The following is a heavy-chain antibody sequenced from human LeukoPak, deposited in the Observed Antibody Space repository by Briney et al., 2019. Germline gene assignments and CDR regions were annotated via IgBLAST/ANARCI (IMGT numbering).Heavy chain of an antibody. CDR1: GYTFTYYY. V-gene: IGHV1-2*02. J-gene: IGHJ4*02. D-gene: IGHD3-22*01. Sequence: ASVKVSCKASGYTFTYYYMHWVRQAPGQGLEWMGWINPNSGGTNYAQKSQGRVTMTRDTSISTAYMELSRLRSDDTAVYYCARGSNYYDPPAGYWGQGTLVTVSS. CDR3: ARGSNYYDPPAGY. CDR2: INPNSGGT.